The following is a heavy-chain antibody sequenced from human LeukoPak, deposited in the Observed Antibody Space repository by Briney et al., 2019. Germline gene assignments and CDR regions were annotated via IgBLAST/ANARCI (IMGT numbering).Heavy chain of an antibody. CDR3: ARARYCSGGSCYSPCDY. CDR2: IIPIFGTA. CDR1: GYTFTGYY. D-gene: IGHD2-15*01. J-gene: IGHJ4*02. Sequence: SVKVSCKASGYTFTGYYIQWVRQAPGQGHEWMGGIIPIFGTANYAQKFQGRVTITADKSTSTAYMELSSLRSEDTAVYYCARARYCSGGSCYSPCDYWGQGTLVTVSS. V-gene: IGHV1-69*06.